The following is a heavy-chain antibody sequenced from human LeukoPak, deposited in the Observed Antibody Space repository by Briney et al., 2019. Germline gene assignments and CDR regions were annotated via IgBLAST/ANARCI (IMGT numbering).Heavy chain of an antibody. D-gene: IGHD6-19*01. CDR1: GGSISTSY. V-gene: IGHV4-34*01. Sequence: PSETLSLTCSVSGGSISTSYWIWIRQPPGKGLEWIGEINHSGSTNYNPSLKSRVTISVDTSKNQFSLKLSSVTAADTAVYYCARGVSGWYAWGQGTLVTVSS. CDR2: INHSGST. CDR3: ARGVSGWYA. J-gene: IGHJ4*02.